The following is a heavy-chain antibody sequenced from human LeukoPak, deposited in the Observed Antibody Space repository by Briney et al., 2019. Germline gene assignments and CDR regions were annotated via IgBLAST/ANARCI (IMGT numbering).Heavy chain of an antibody. CDR2: IRYDGSNK. V-gene: IGHV3-30*02. CDR1: GFTFSSYG. D-gene: IGHD3-22*01. Sequence: GGSLRLSCAASGFTFSSYGMHWVRQAPGKGLEWVAFIRYDGSNKYYADSVKGRFTISRDNSKNTLYLQMNSLRAEDTAVYYCAKDRFDSSGLDYWGQGTLVTVSS. CDR3: AKDRFDSSGLDY. J-gene: IGHJ4*02.